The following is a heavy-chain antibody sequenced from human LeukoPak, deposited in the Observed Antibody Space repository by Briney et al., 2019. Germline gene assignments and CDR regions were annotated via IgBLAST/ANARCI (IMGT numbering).Heavy chain of an antibody. CDR3: ARGRDGQYSGYDCLDV. CDR2: IWYDGSNK. Sequence: GRSRRLCCAASGFTFSSYGMHWVRQAPGKGLEWVAVIWYDGSNKYYADSVKGRFTISRDNPKNTLYLQMNSLRVEDTAVYYCARGRDGQYSGYDCLDVWGQGTTVTVSS. J-gene: IGHJ6*02. D-gene: IGHD5-12*01. CDR1: GFTFSSYG. V-gene: IGHV3-33*01.